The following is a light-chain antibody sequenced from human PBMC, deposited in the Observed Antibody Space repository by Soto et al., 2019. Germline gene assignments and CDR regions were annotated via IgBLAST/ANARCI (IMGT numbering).Light chain of an antibody. CDR1: SSDVGSYNL. CDR2: EVS. V-gene: IGLV2-23*02. J-gene: IGLJ3*02. CDR3: CSYAGSSTFEV. Sequence: QSALTQPASVSGSPGQSITISCTGTSSDVGSYNLVSWYQQHPGKAPKLMIYEVSKRPSGVSNRFSGSKSGNTASLTISGLQAEDEADYNCCSYAGSSTFEVFGGGTQLTV.